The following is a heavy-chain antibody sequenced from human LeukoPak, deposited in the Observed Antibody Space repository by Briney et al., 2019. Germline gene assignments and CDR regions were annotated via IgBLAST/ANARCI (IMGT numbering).Heavy chain of an antibody. D-gene: IGHD6-13*01. Sequence: SVKVSCKASGGTFSSYAISWVRQAPGQGLEWMGGIIPIFGTANYAQKFQGRVTITADKSTSTAYMELSSLRSEDTAVYYCARTAVGTIPLDYWGQGTLVTVSS. V-gene: IGHV1-69*06. CDR2: IIPIFGTA. CDR1: GGTFSSYA. J-gene: IGHJ4*02. CDR3: ARTAVGTIPLDY.